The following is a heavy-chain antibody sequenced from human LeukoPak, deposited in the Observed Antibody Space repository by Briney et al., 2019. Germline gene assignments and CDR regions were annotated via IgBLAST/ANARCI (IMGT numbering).Heavy chain of an antibody. CDR1: GGSFSGYY. V-gene: IGHV4-34*01. D-gene: IGHD4-17*01. Sequence: SETLSLTCAVYGGSFSGYYWSWIRQPPGKGLEWIGEINHSGSTNYNPSLKSRVTISVDTSKNQFSLKLSSVTAADTAVYYCARDLKDYGDYQDYWGQGTLVTVSS. CDR3: ARDLKDYGDYQDY. CDR2: INHSGST. J-gene: IGHJ4*02.